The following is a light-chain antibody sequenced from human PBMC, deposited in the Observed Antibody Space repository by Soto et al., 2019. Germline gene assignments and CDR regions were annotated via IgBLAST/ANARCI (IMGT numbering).Light chain of an antibody. CDR2: TNN. V-gene: IGLV1-44*01. CDR3: AAWDDSLNGLV. CDR1: SSNIGSNS. J-gene: IGLJ2*01. Sequence: QSVLTQPPSASGTPGQRVTISCSGSSSNIGSNSVNWYQQVPGRAPKLLIYTNNQRPSGVPDRFSGSKSGTSASLAISGLQSEDEADYYCAAWDDSLNGLVFGGGTKVTVL.